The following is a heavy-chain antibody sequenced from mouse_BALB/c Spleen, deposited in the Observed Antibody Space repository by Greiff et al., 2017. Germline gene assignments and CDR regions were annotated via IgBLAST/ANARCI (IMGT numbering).Heavy chain of an antibody. V-gene: IGHV1S34*01. CDR3: ASGVYYAMDD. J-gene: IGHJ4*01. Sequence: LVKPGASVKISCKASGYSFTGYYMHWVKQSHGKSLEWIGYISCYNGATSYNQKFKSKATFTVDTSSSTAYMQFNSLTSEDSAVYYCASGVYYAMDDWGQGTSVTVSS. CDR1: GYSFTGYY. CDR2: ISCYNGAT.